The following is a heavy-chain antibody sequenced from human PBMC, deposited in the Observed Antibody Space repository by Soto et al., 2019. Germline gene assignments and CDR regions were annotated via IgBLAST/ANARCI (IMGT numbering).Heavy chain of an antibody. CDR1: GFTFSSYD. V-gene: IGHV3-13*01. CDR3: ARASSSWDPYLDS. D-gene: IGHD6-13*01. J-gene: IGHJ4*02. Sequence: EVQLVESGGGLVQPGGSLRLSCAASGFTFSSYDMHWVPQATGKGLEWVSAIGTAGDTYYPGSVKGRFTISRENAKNSLYLQMHSLRAGDTAVYYGARASSSWDPYLDSRGQGTLVTVSS. CDR2: IGTAGDT.